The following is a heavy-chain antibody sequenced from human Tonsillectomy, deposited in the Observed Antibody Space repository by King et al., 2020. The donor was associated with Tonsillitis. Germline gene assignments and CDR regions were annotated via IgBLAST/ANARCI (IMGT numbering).Heavy chain of an antibody. V-gene: IGHV3-48*03. CDR2: ISSRSSTI. Sequence: QLVQSGGGLVQPGGSLRLSCAASGVNFSSYEMNWVRQAPGKGLEWVSYISSRSSTIFYADSVQGRFTISRDNAQNSLYLQMNSLRAEDTAVYYCATSAIFGVALDYWGQGALVTVSS. CDR1: GVNFSSYE. J-gene: IGHJ4*02. D-gene: IGHD3-3*01. CDR3: ATSAIFGVALDY.